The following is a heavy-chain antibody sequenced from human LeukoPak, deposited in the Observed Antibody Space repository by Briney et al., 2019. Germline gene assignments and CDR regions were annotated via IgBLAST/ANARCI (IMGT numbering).Heavy chain of an antibody. V-gene: IGHV3-23*01. CDR2: ISGSGGST. J-gene: IGHJ4*02. CDR3: AKGREQQLDEAYYFDY. Sequence: GGSLRLSCAASGFTFSSYAMSWVRQAPGKGLEWVSAISGSGGSTYYADSVKGRFTISRDNSKNTLYLQMNGLRAEDTAVYYCAKGREQQLDEAYYFDYWGQGTLVTVSS. CDR1: GFTFSSYA. D-gene: IGHD6-13*01.